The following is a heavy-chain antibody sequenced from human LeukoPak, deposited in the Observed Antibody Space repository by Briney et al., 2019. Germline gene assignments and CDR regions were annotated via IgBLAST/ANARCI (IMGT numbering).Heavy chain of an antibody. D-gene: IGHD2-21*02. J-gene: IGHJ5*02. CDR3: AREDFSLSGSDYYSWFDP. Sequence: SGTLSLTCTVSGDSISNYYWSWIRQPPGKGLDWIGYIYSRGTTKYNPSLKSRVTISVDTSKNQISLRLTSLTAADTAVYFCAREDFSLSGSDYYSWFDPWGQGTLVTVSS. V-gene: IGHV4-59*01. CDR1: GDSISNYY. CDR2: IYSRGTT.